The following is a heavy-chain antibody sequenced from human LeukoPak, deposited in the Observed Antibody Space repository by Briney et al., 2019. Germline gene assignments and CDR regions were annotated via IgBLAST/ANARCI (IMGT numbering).Heavy chain of an antibody. V-gene: IGHV4-4*07. CDR1: GDSISLYY. CDR3: ARGIPVAGSNWFDP. J-gene: IGHJ5*02. D-gene: IGHD6-19*01. Sequence: SETLSLTCAVSGDSISLYYWSWIRQPAGSGLECIGRIYSSGGAHYNPSLKSRVTMSVDMSKNQFSLKLSSATAADTAVYYCARGIPVAGSNWFDPWGQGILVTVSS. CDR2: IYSSGGA.